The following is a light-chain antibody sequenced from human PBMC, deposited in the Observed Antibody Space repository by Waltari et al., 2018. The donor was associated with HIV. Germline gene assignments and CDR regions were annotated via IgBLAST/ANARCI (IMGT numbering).Light chain of an antibody. CDR1: RSDVGGYNY. J-gene: IGLJ3*02. CDR2: EVS. Sequence: QSALTQPASVSGSPGQSITISCTGTRSDVGGYNYVSWYQHHPGKAPTLVIYEVSNRPSGVSNRFSGFKSANTASLTISGRQAEDEGDYYCSSYTSSRTWVFGGGTKLTVL. CDR3: SSYTSSRTWV. V-gene: IGLV2-14*01.